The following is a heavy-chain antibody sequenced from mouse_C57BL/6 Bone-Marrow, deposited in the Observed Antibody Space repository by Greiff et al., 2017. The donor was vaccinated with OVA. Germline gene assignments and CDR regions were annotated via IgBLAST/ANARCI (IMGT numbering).Heavy chain of an antibody. CDR2: IHPSDSDT. D-gene: IGHD2-2*01. CDR3: AIGEEYSTMVTTGAY. V-gene: IGHV1-74*01. J-gene: IGHJ3*01. Sequence: VKLQQPGAELVKPGASVKVSCKASGYTFTSYWMHWVKQRPGQGLEWIGRIHPSDSDTNYNQKFKGKATLTVDKSSSTAYMQLSSLTSEDSAVYYCAIGEEYSTMVTTGAYWGQGTLVTVSA. CDR1: GYTFTSYW.